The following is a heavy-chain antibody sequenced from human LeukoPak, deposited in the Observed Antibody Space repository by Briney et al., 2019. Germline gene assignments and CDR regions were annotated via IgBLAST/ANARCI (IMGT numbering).Heavy chain of an antibody. Sequence: PQTLSLTCAVSGGSISSGGYSWSWIRQPPGKGLEWIGYIYHSGSTYYNPSLKSRVTISVDRSKNQFSLKLSSVTAADTAVYYCARGGGQITMVRGVLRPFDYWGQGTLVTVSS. CDR2: IYHSGST. CDR3: ARGGGQITMVRGVLRPFDY. J-gene: IGHJ4*02. CDR1: GGSISSGGYS. D-gene: IGHD3-10*01. V-gene: IGHV4-30-2*01.